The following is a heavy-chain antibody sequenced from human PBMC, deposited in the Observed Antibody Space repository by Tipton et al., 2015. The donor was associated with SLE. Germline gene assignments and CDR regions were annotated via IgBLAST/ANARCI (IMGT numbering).Heavy chain of an antibody. V-gene: IGHV4-39*07. Sequence: TLSLTCTASGGSISSSSYYWGWIRQPPGKGLEWIGSIYYSGSTYYNPSLKSRVTISVDTSKNQFSLKLSSVTAADTAVYYCARGSYFFDYWGQGTLVTVSS. CDR2: IYYSGST. CDR3: ARGSYFFDY. J-gene: IGHJ4*02. CDR1: GGSISSSSYY.